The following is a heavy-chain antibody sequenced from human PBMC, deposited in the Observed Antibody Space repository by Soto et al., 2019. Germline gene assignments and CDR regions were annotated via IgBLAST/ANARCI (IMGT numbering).Heavy chain of an antibody. CDR1: GDSVSSTSAA. CDR2: TYYSSKWYT. CDR3: ARKYSTAWADAFDL. V-gene: IGHV6-1*01. Sequence: SETLSLTSVISGDSVSSTSAAWNWIRPSPSRGLEWLGRTYYSSKWYTDYAVSVKSRITIDADTSKNQFSLHLNFVTPEDTAVYFCARKYSTAWADAFDLWGQGTMVTVSS. J-gene: IGHJ3*01. D-gene: IGHD6-6*01.